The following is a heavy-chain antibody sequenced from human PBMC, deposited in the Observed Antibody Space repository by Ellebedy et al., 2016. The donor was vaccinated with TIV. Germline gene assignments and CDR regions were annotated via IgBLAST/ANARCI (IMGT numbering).Heavy chain of an antibody. CDR3: ARRAYSSSWRYLWFDP. Sequence: ASVKVSXXASGYTFTSYDINLVRQATGQGLEWMGWMNPNSGNTGYAQKFQGRVTMTRNTSISTAYMELSSLRSEDTAVYYCARRAYSSSWRYLWFDPWGQGTLVTVSS. CDR1: GYTFTSYD. D-gene: IGHD6-13*01. V-gene: IGHV1-8*01. CDR2: MNPNSGNT. J-gene: IGHJ5*02.